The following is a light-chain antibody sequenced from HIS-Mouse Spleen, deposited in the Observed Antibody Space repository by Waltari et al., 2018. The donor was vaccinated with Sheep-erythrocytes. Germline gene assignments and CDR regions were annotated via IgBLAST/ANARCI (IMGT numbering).Light chain of an antibody. Sequence: DIQMTQSPSSMSASVGARVTITCQASQDISNYLNWYQQKPGKASKLLIYDASNLETGVPSRFSGSGSGTDFTFTISSLQPEDIATYYCQQYDNLPPLTFGGGTKVEIK. CDR1: QDISNY. CDR3: QQYDNLPPLT. V-gene: IGKV1-33*01. J-gene: IGKJ4*01. CDR2: DAS.